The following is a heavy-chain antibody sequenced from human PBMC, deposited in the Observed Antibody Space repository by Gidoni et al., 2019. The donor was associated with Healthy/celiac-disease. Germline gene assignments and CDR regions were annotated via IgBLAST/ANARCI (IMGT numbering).Heavy chain of an antibody. Sequence: EVQLLESGGGLVQSGVSLRPSCAASGFTFSSYAMSWVRQAPGKGLRWVSAISGSGGSTYYADSVKGRFTISRDNSKNTLYLQMNSLRAEDTAVYYCAKDAAAVVDYWGQGTLVTVSS. CDR2: ISGSGGST. CDR3: AKDAAAVVDY. D-gene: IGHD6-19*01. CDR1: GFTFSSYA. V-gene: IGHV3-23*01. J-gene: IGHJ4*02.